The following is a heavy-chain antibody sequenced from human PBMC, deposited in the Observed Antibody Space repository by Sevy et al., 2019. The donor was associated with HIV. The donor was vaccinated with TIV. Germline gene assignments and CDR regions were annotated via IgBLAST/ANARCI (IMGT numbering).Heavy chain of an antibody. V-gene: IGHV3-48*03. CDR1: GFTFSSYE. Sequence: GGSLRLSCAASGFTFSSYEMNWVRQAPGKGLEWVSYISSSGSTIYYADSVKGRFTISRDNAKNSLYLQMNSLRAEDTAVYYCAGEWAPAAIRRYYYYYGMDVWGQGTTVTVSS. J-gene: IGHJ6*02. CDR3: AGEWAPAAIRRYYYYYGMDV. CDR2: ISSSGSTI. D-gene: IGHD2-2*02.